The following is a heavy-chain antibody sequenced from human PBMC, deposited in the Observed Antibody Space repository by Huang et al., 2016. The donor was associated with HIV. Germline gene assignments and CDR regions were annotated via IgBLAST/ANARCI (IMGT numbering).Heavy chain of an antibody. CDR3: TRAGGLDPGGGYYDYSGPGY. CDR2: INTETGKP. Sequence: QVQLVQSGSELKKPGASVKVSCKASGYTFTTYAMNWVRQAPGQVLEWMGWINTETGKPTYAQDFTGRFVFSVDTSLNTTYLQISGLKAEDTAVYFCTRAGGLDPGGGYYDYSGPGYWGQGTLVTVSS. D-gene: IGHD3-22*01. V-gene: IGHV7-4-1*02. CDR1: GYTFTTYA. J-gene: IGHJ4*02.